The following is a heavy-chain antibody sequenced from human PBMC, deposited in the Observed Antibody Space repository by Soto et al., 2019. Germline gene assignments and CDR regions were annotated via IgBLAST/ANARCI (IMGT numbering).Heavy chain of an antibody. J-gene: IGHJ5*02. CDR2: FYSSGSI. V-gene: IGHV4-31*03. CDR3: ARMYSSRSGWFHP. D-gene: IGHD2-2*01. CDR1: GYSITAGGYY. Sequence: TLSLTCSVSGYSITAGGYYCSWIRQHPGKGLEWIGSFYSSGSIIYNPSLKSRVSISGDTSRNQFSMTLTSVTAADTALYYCARMYSSRSGWFHPWGQGTLVTVSS.